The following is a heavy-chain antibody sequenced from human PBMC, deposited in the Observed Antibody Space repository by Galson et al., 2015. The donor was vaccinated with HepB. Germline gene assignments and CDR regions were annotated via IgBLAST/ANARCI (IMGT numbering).Heavy chain of an antibody. Sequence: LSLTCTVSGGSISSGGYYWSWIRQHPGKGLEWIGYIYYSGSTYYNPSLKSRVTISVDTSKNQFSLKLSSVAAADTAVYYCASSDSSGYSYRGNYYYGMDVWGQGTTVTVSS. V-gene: IGHV4-31*03. D-gene: IGHD3-22*01. CDR1: GGSISSGGYY. J-gene: IGHJ6*02. CDR3: ASSDSSGYSYRGNYYYGMDV. CDR2: IYYSGST.